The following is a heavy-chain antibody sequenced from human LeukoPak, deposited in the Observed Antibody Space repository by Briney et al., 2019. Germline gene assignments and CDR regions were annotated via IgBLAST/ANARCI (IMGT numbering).Heavy chain of an antibody. CDR3: AREGRGSRYGVDV. J-gene: IGHJ6*02. CDR2: IYSGGST. D-gene: IGHD3-10*01. Sequence: PGGSLRLSCAASGFTVSSNYVSWVRQAPGKGLEWISVIYSGGSTYYADSVKGRFTISRDNSKSTLYLQMNSLRAEDTAVYYCAREGRGSRYGVDVWGQGTTVTVSS. V-gene: IGHV3-53*01. CDR1: GFTVSSNY.